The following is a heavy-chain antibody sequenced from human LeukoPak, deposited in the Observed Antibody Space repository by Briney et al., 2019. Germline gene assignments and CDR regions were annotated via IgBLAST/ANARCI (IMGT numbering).Heavy chain of an antibody. CDR1: GGSISSYY. D-gene: IGHD1-26*01. V-gene: IGHV4-59*01. CDR3: ARDKWEFDY. Sequence: KASETLSLTCTVSGGSISSYYWSWIRQPPGKGLEWIGYIYYSGSTNCNPSLKSRVTISVDTSKNQFSLKLSSVTAADTAVYYCARDKWEFDYWGQGTLVTVSS. J-gene: IGHJ4*02. CDR2: IYYSGST.